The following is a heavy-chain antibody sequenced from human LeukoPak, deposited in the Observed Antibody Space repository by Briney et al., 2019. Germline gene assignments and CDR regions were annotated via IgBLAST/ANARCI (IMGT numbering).Heavy chain of an antibody. D-gene: IGHD4-17*01. Sequence: GSVKVSCKASGYTFTGYYMHWVRQAPGQGLEWMGWINPNSGGTNYAQKFQGWVTMTRDTSISTAYMELSRLRSDDTAVYYCARSTVTSPHVSFDIWGQGTMVTVSS. J-gene: IGHJ3*02. V-gene: IGHV1-2*04. CDR2: INPNSGGT. CDR3: ARSTVTSPHVSFDI. CDR1: GYTFTGYY.